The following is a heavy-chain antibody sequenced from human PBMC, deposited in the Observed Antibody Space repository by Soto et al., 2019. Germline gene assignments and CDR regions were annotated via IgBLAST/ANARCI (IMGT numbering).Heavy chain of an antibody. Sequence: QVLLVESGGGVVQPGRSLRLSCAASGFRLTSYGIPWVRQAPGRGLEWVSIVSVDGREKYIGDSLKGRVSFSRDNSDNTVYLQMNSLRDEDTGVNYCAKGGKGGFSYGELLDYWCQGTRVTVSS. D-gene: IGHD5-18*01. J-gene: IGHJ4*02. CDR1: GFRLTSYG. V-gene: IGHV3-30*18. CDR3: AKGGKGGFSYGELLDY. CDR2: VSVDGREK.